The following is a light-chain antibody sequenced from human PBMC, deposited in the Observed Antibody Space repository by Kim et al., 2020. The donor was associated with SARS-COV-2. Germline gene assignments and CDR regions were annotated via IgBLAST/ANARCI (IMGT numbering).Light chain of an antibody. CDR3: GTWDSSLYAFV. CDR1: NSNIGSNY. J-gene: IGLJ1*01. V-gene: IGLV1-51*01. Sequence: QSVLTQPPSVSAAPGQKVTISCSGSNSNIGSNYVSWYQQLPGTAPKVLIYDNNNRPSGIPYRFSGSKSGTSATLGITGLQTGDEADYYCGTWDSSLYAFVFGTGTKVTVL. CDR2: DNN.